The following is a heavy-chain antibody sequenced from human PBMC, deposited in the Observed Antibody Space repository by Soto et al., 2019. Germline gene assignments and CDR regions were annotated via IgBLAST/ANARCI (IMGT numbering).Heavy chain of an antibody. D-gene: IGHD6-13*01. J-gene: IGHJ4*02. CDR1: GGSFSGYY. Sequence: SETLSLTCAVYGGSFSGYYWSWIRQPPGKGLEWIGEINHSGSTNYNPSLKSRVTISVDTSKNQFSLKLSSVTAADTAVYYCARGEAAGYWGQGTLVT. CDR2: INHSGST. CDR3: ARGEAAGY. V-gene: IGHV4-34*01.